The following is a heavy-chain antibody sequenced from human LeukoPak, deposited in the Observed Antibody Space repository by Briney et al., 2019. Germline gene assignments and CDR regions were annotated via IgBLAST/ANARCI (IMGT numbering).Heavy chain of an antibody. CDR1: GVXFXGXY. CDR3: ARHVEPDTRITMLRGVSFPRYNNWFDP. Sequence: SETLSLTCVVYGVXFXGXYXXWXRXPPGXGLXXXXXIXHXXSXXYXXXXXXRVTISVDTSKXQFSLELLSVAAADTAVYYCARHVEPDTRITMLRGVSFPRYNNWFDPWGQGTLVTVSS. CDR2: IXHXXSX. V-gene: IGHV4-34*01. J-gene: IGHJ5*02. D-gene: IGHD3-10*01.